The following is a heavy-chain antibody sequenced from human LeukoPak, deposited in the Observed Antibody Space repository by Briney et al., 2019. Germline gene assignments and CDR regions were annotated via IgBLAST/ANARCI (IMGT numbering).Heavy chain of an antibody. CDR3: ARAAGYSSSFYDSYYYYMDV. D-gene: IGHD6-6*01. CDR2: MNPKSGDT. Sequence: GASVKVSCKASGYSFTNYDINWVRQATGQGLEWMGWMNPKSGDTGYSQKFQGRVFITRDTSINTAYMELSSLGSDDTAVYYCARAAGYSSSFYDSYYYYMDVWGKGTTVTVSS. CDR1: GYSFTNYD. V-gene: IGHV1-8*03. J-gene: IGHJ6*03.